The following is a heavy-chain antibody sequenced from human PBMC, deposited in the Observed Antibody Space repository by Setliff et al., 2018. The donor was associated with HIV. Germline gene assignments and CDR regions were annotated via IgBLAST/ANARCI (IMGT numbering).Heavy chain of an antibody. CDR1: GYSIISDYY. Sequence: SETLSLTCAVSGYSIISDYYWGWIRQSPGKGLEWIENIYHSGSPYYNPSLRSGVTILIDTSKKQSSLKLSSVSAADTAVYYCARVGAGGAFDIWGQGTMVTVSS. CDR2: IYHSGSP. CDR3: ARVGAGGAFDI. D-gene: IGHD3-16*01. J-gene: IGHJ3*02. V-gene: IGHV4-38-2*01.